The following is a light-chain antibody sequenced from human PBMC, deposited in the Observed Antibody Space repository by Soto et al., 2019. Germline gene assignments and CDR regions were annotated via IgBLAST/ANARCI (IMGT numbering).Light chain of an antibody. Sequence: QSPLTQPPSASGSPGQSVTISCTGTSSDVGTHGYVSWYQQHAGKAPKLVIYDVTKRPSGVPDRFSGSKSGNTASLTVSGLQAEDEADYYCMCYAGGNNWVFGGGTKLTVL. J-gene: IGLJ3*02. CDR1: SSDVGTHGY. V-gene: IGLV2-8*01. CDR3: MCYAGGNNWV. CDR2: DVT.